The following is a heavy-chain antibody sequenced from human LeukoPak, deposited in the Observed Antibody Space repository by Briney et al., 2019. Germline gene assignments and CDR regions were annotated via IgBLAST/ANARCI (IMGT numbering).Heavy chain of an antibody. CDR1: GFTFSSYS. CDR3: AREDDFDWLSETYYFDY. J-gene: IGHJ4*02. D-gene: IGHD3-9*01. CDR2: TSSSSSYI. Sequence: PGGSLRLSCAASGFTFSSYSMNWVRQAPGKGLEWVSSTSSSSSYIYYADSVKGRFTISRDNAKNSLYLHLNSLRAEDTTVYYCAREDDFDWLSETYYFDYWGQGTLVTVSS. V-gene: IGHV3-21*01.